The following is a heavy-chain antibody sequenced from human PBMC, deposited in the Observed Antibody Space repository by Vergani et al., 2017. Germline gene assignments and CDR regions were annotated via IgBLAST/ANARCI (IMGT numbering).Heavy chain of an antibody. CDR1: GYTFSNYY. Sequence: QVQVVQSGAEVKKPGASVKVSCKTSGYTFSNYYMHWVRQAPGEGREWMGIIKPRGGHTNYPQKVQGRVTMTRDTSTSTVYMELSSLRSEDTAIYYCARGDYGILTGYRYWGQGTLVTVSA. CDR3: ARGDYGILTGYRY. CDR2: IKPRGGHT. D-gene: IGHD3-9*01. V-gene: IGHV1-46*03. J-gene: IGHJ4*02.